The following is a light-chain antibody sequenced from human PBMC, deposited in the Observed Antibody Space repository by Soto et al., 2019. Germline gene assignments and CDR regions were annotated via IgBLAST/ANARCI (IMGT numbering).Light chain of an antibody. V-gene: IGKV3-15*01. CDR1: QSVSTN. CDR2: NAL. Sequence: EIVMTQSPATLSVSPGERASLSCRASQSVSTNLAWYQQKPGQAPRLLIYNALTRATGIPARFSGSGSGTEFTLTISSLQSEDFAFYYCQQCNNWPPWTFGQGTKVDIK. J-gene: IGKJ1*01. CDR3: QQCNNWPPWT.